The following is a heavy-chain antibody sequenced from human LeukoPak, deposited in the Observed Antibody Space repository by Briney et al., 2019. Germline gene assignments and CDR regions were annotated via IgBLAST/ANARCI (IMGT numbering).Heavy chain of an antibody. Sequence: ASVKVSCKASGYTFTSYDINWVRQATGQGLEWMGWMNPNSGNTGCAQKFQGRVTMTRNTSISTAYMELSSLGSEDTAVYYCARGALGSYCSGGSCPYFDYWGQGTLVAVSS. V-gene: IGHV1-8*01. CDR1: GYTFTSYD. D-gene: IGHD2-15*01. CDR2: MNPNSGNT. CDR3: ARGALGSYCSGGSCPYFDY. J-gene: IGHJ4*02.